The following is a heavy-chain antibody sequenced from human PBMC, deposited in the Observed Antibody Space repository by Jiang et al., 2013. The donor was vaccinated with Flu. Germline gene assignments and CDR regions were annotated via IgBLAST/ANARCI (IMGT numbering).Heavy chain of an antibody. CDR3: ARGLGYSSGWVVS. CDR1: GGSISSYY. V-gene: IGHV4-59*01. D-gene: IGHD6-19*01. CDR2: IYYSGST. Sequence: GSGLVKPSETLSLTCTVSGGSISSYYWSWIRQPPGKGLEWIGYIYYSGSTNYNPSLKSRVTISVDTSKNQFSLKLSSVTAADTAVYYCARGLGYSSGWVVSWGQGTLVTVSS. J-gene: IGHJ5*02.